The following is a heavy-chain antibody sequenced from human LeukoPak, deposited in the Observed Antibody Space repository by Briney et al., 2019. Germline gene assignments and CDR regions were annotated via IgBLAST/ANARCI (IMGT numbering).Heavy chain of an antibody. V-gene: IGHV1-18*01. CDR2: ISGVNGNT. CDR3: ARGVGYCSSTSCP. Sequence: ASVKVSCKTSGYIFSTYGISWVRQAPGQGLEWMGWISGVNGNTNYAQKFQGRVTMTTDTSTNTAYMELSSLRSEDTAVYYCARGVGYCSSTSCPWGQGTLVTVSS. CDR1: GYIFSTYG. J-gene: IGHJ5*02. D-gene: IGHD2-2*01.